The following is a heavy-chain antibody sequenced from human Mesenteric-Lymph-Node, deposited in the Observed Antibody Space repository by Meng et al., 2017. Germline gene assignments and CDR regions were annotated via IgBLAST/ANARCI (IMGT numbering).Heavy chain of an antibody. CDR2: ISGSSTNI. J-gene: IGHJ4*02. CDR1: GFIFSDYY. Sequence: QVPLGESGGGLVKAGGSLRLSCAASGFIFSDYYMSWIRQAPGKGLEWVSYISGSSTNIYYVDSVKGRFSISRDNAKTSLYLQMNSLRAEDTAVYYCARDHCTNGVCYNDYWGQGTLVTVSS. D-gene: IGHD2-8*01. CDR3: ARDHCTNGVCYNDY. V-gene: IGHV3-11*01.